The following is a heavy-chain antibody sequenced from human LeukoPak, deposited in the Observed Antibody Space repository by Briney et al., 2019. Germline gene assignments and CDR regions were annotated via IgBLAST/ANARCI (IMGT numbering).Heavy chain of an antibody. CDR1: GGSISTYY. D-gene: IGHD2-21*01. J-gene: IGHJ6*04. Sequence: SETLSLTCTVSGGSISTYYWPWIRQPPGKGLEWIGYIYYSGTTNYNPSLKSRVTMSVDTSKNQFSLKLSSVTAADTAVYYFARVGVGVGNAMDVWGKGTTVTVSS. V-gene: IGHV4-59*01. CDR3: ARVGVGVGNAMDV. CDR2: IYYSGTT.